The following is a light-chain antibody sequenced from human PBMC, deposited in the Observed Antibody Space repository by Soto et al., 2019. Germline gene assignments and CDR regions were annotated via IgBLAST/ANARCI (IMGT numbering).Light chain of an antibody. J-gene: IGKJ3*01. CDR3: QQSYNTPVT. CDR2: GAS. V-gene: IGKV1-39*01. Sequence: QMTQSPSSLSASVGDRVTITCRASQSITTYINWYQQKPGKAPELLIYGASTLQTGVPSRFSGSGSATDCTLTISSLQPEDFATYYCQQSYNTPVTFGPGTKVDV. CDR1: QSITTY.